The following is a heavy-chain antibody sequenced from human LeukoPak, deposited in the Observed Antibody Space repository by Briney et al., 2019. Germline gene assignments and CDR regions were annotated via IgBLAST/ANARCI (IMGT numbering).Heavy chain of an antibody. CDR1: GFTFSSYA. CDR3: ARGYGSGEDGDY. Sequence: GGSLRLSCAASGFTFSSYAMHWVRQAPGKGLEWVAVISYDGSNKYYADSVKGRFTISRDNAKNSLYLQMNSLRAEDTALYYCARGYGSGEDGDYWGQGTLVTVSS. J-gene: IGHJ4*02. CDR2: ISYDGSNK. V-gene: IGHV3-30-3*01. D-gene: IGHD3-10*01.